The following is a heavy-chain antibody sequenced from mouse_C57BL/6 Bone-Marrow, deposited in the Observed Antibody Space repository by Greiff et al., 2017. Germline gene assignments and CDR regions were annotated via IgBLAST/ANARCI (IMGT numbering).Heavy chain of an antibody. V-gene: IGHV5-16*01. Sequence: EVQVVESEGGLVQPGSSMKLSCTASGFTFSDYYMAWVRQVPEKGLEWVANINYDGSSTYYLDSLKSRFIISRDNAKNILYLQMSSLKSEDTATYYCARVELWSYYFDYWGQGTTLTVSS. D-gene: IGHD1-1*02. CDR3: ARVELWSYYFDY. CDR2: INYDGSST. CDR1: GFTFSDYY. J-gene: IGHJ2*01.